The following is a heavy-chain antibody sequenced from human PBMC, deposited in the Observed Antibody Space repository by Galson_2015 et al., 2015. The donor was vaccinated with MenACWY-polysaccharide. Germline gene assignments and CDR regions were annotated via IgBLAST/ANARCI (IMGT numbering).Heavy chain of an antibody. D-gene: IGHD1-26*01. CDR3: ARGGMGPINAPRG. J-gene: IGHJ4*02. V-gene: IGHV3-30*03. CDR2: ISYDGSNK. CDR1: GFTFSSYG. Sequence: SLRLSCAASGFTFSSYGMHWVRQAPGKGLEWVAVISYDGSNKYYADSVKGRFTISRDNSKNTLYLEMSSLTAEDTAIYYCARGGMGPINAPRGWGQGTLVTVSS.